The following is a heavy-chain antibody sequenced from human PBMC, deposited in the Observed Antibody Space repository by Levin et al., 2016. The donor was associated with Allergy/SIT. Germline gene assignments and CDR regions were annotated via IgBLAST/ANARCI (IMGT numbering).Heavy chain of an antibody. V-gene: IGHV5-51*01. CDR1: GYSFTSYW. J-gene: IGHJ6*02. CDR3: ARLPERWLQINRNYYYYGMDV. CDR2: IYPGDSDT. Sequence: GSLKISCKGSGYSFTSYWIGWVRQMPGKGLEWMGIIYPGDSDTRYSPSFQGQVTISADKSISTAYLQWSSLKASDTAMYYCARLPERWLQINRNYYYYGMDVWGQGTTVTVSS. D-gene: IGHD5-24*01.